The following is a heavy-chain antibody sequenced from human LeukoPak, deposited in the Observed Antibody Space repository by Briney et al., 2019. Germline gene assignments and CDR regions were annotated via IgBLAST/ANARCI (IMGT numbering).Heavy chain of an antibody. J-gene: IGHJ4*02. Sequence: GGSLRLSCAASGFTFSSYWMSWVRQAPGKGLEWVANIKQDGSEKYYVDSVKGRFTISRDNAKNSLYLQMNSLRAEDTAVYYCARTDFWSGYHPADYWGQGTLVTVSS. CDR2: IKQDGSEK. D-gene: IGHD3-3*01. CDR3: ARTDFWSGYHPADY. CDR1: GFTFSSYW. V-gene: IGHV3-7*01.